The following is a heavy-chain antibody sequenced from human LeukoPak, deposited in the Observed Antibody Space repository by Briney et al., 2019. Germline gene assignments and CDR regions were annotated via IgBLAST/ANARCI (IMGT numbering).Heavy chain of an antibody. CDR2: IYGSETT. Sequence: PSETLSLTCTVSVVVGGSISSYHWTWIRQPAGKGLEWIGRIYGSETTNYNPSLKSRVTMSVDTSKNQFSLKLSSMTAADTAVYYCASAQYSSSWAFHNWGQGTLVTVSS. CDR1: VVVGGSISSYH. V-gene: IGHV4-4*07. CDR3: ASAQYSSSWAFHN. D-gene: IGHD6-6*01. J-gene: IGHJ4*02.